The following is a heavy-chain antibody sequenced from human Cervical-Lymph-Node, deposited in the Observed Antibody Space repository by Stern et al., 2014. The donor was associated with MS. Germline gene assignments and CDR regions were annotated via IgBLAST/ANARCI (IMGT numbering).Heavy chain of an antibody. CDR1: GGSFSGYY. Sequence: QVQLQQWGAGLLKPSETLSLTCAVYGGSFSGYYWSWIRQPPGKGLEWIGEINHSGSTNYNPSLKSRVTISVDTSKNQFSLKLSSVTAADTAVYYCARASGSYSYYYYYGMDVWGQGTTVTVSS. J-gene: IGHJ6*02. CDR3: ARASGSYSYYYYYGMDV. D-gene: IGHD1-26*01. CDR2: INHSGST. V-gene: IGHV4-34*01.